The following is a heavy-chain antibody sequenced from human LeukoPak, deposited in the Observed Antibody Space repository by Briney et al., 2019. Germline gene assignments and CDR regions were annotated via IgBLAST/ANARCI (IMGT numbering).Heavy chain of an antibody. CDR1: GGSISSYY. V-gene: IGHV4-59*08. CDR3: ARVAGATED. Sequence: PSETLSLTCTVSGGSISSYYWSWIRQPPGKGLEWIGYIYYSGSTNYNPSLKSRVSISVDTSKNQFSLELSSVTAADTAVYYCARVAGATEDWGQGTLVTVSS. CDR2: IYYSGST. J-gene: IGHJ4*02. D-gene: IGHD1-26*01.